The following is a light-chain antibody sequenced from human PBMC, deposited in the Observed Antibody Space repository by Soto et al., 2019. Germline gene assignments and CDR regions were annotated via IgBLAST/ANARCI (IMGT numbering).Light chain of an antibody. Sequence: QSALTQPPSASGSPGQSVAISCTGTRSDVGGYNYVSWYQQHPGKAPKLMIYEVNKRPSGVPDRFSGSKSGNTASLTVSGLQAEDEADYYCSSHAGSNHVVFGGGTQLTVL. V-gene: IGLV2-8*01. CDR1: RSDVGGYNY. J-gene: IGLJ2*01. CDR3: SSHAGSNHVV. CDR2: EVN.